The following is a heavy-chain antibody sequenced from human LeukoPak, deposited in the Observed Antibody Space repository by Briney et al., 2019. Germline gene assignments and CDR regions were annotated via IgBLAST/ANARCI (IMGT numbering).Heavy chain of an antibody. CDR2: ISGSGGST. CDR3: AKDPRDEYYYDSSGYYY. CDR1: GFTFSSHA. J-gene: IGHJ4*02. V-gene: IGHV3-23*01. Sequence: GGSLRLSCAASGFTFSSHAMSWVRQAPGKGLEWVSAISGSGGSTYYADSVKGRFTISRDNSKNTLYLQMNSLRAEDTAVYYCAKDPRDEYYYDSSGYYYWGQGTLVTVSS. D-gene: IGHD3-22*01.